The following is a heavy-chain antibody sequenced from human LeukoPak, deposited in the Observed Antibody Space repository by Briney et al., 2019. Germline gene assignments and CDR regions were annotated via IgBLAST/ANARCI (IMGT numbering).Heavy chain of an antibody. CDR2: IIPIFGTA. D-gene: IGHD3-16*01. CDR1: GGTFSSYA. Sequence: GSSVKVSCKASGGTFSSYAISWVRQAPGQGLEWTGGIIPIFGTANYAQKFQGRVTITADESTSTAYMELSSLRSEDTAVYYCARDEDMGQYYFDYWGQGTLVTVSS. CDR3: ARDEDMGQYYFDY. V-gene: IGHV1-69*01. J-gene: IGHJ4*02.